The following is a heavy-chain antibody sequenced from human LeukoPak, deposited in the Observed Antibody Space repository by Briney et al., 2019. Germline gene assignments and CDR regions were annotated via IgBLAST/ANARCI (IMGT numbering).Heavy chain of an antibody. CDR3: ARQPPLGYDSSGYNDY. D-gene: IGHD3-22*01. V-gene: IGHV5-51*01. CDR1: GYSFTSYW. J-gene: IGHJ4*02. CDR2: IYPVDSDT. Sequence: GESLKISCKGSGYSFTSYWIGCVRQMPGKSLEWRGIIYPVDSDTRYSPSFQGQVTISADKSISTAYLQWSSLKASDTAMYYCARQPPLGYDSSGYNDYWGQGSLVTVSS.